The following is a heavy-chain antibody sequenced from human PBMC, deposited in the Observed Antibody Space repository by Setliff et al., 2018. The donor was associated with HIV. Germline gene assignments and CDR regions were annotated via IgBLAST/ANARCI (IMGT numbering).Heavy chain of an antibody. V-gene: IGHV4-61*09. CDR1: DGSINSDSYY. CDR3: ARGDGTKYYYYYYMDV. CDR2: ISTSGST. D-gene: IGHD1-7*01. J-gene: IGHJ6*03. Sequence: SCTVSDGSINSDSYYWTWIRQPAGQGLEWIGHISTSGSTRYNPSLKSRVTISVDTSKSQFSLKLSSVTAADTAVYYCARGDGTKYYYYYYMDVWGKGATVTVSS.